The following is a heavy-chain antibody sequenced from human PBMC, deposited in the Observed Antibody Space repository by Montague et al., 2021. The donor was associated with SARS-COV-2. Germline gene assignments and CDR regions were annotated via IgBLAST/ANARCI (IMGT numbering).Heavy chain of an antibody. CDR1: GGSFSGYY. D-gene: IGHD2-2*02. V-gene: IGHV4-34*01. CDR2: INHSGSA. Sequence: SETLSLTCAVYGGSFSGYYWNWIRQPPRKGLEWIGEINHSGSANYNPSLKRRVTISVDTSKNQFSLKLNSVTAADTAVYYCARLGEGVVPAPILGVGPYYAYFYKDVWGKGGTVTVS. J-gene: IGHJ6*03. CDR3: ARLGEGVVPAPILGVGPYYAYFYKDV.